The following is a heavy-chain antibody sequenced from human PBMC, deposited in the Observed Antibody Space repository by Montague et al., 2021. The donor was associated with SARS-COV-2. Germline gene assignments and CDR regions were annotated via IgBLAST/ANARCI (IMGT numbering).Heavy chain of an antibody. CDR2: IYYSGST. CDR1: GGSISSYY. J-gene: IGHJ4*02. CDR3: ARGDVEMATIKSGGPFYHFDY. Sequence: SETQSLVCTVSGGSISSYYWSWIRQPPGKGLEWIGYIYYSGSTNYNPSLKSPVTISVDTSKNQFSLKLSSVTAADTAVYYCARGDVEMATIKSGGPFYHFDYWGQGTLVTVSS. D-gene: IGHD5-24*01. V-gene: IGHV4-59*13.